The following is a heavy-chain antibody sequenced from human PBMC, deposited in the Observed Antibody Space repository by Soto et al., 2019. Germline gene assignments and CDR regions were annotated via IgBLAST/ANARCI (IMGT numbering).Heavy chain of an antibody. CDR1: GGSVSSGSYY. V-gene: IGHV4-61*01. J-gene: IGHJ4*02. CDR3: ARESIAARPDFDY. Sequence: KTSETLSLTCTVSGGSVSSGSYYWSWIRQPPGKGLEWIGYIYYSGSTNYNPSLKSRVTISVDTSKNQFSLKLSSVTAADTAVYYCARESIAARPDFDYCGQGTLITVSS. D-gene: IGHD6-6*01. CDR2: IYYSGST.